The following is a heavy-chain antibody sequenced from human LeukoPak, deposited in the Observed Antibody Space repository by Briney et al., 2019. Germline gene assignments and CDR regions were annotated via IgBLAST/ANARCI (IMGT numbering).Heavy chain of an antibody. CDR1: GYTFTGYY. J-gene: IGHJ6*02. CDR3: AREDIVVVPAVTRPYGMDV. Sequence: GASVKVSCKASGYTFTGYYMHWVRQAPGQGLEWMGWINPNSGGTNYAQKFQGRVTMTRDTSISTAYMELSRLRSDDTAVYYCAREDIVVVPAVTRPYGMDVWGQGTTVTVSS. D-gene: IGHD2-2*01. V-gene: IGHV1-2*02. CDR2: INPNSGGT.